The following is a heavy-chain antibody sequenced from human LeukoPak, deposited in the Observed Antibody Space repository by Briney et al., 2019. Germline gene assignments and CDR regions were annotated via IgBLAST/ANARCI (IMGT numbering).Heavy chain of an antibody. CDR2: ISGSGGST. Sequence: PGGSLRLSCAASGFTFSSYSMNWVRQAPGKGLEWVSAISGSGGSTYYADSVKDRFTISRDNPKNTLYLQMNSLRAEDTAVYYCARELLAYCGGDCNSAAFDIWGQGTMVTVSS. V-gene: IGHV3-23*01. CDR3: ARELLAYCGGDCNSAAFDI. D-gene: IGHD2-21*01. CDR1: GFTFSSYS. J-gene: IGHJ3*02.